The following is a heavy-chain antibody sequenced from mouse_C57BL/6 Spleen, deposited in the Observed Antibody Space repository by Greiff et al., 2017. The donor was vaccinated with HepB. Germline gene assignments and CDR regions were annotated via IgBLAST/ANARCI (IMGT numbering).Heavy chain of an antibody. V-gene: IGHV1-22*01. Sequence: EVQLQQSGPELVKPGASVKMSCKASGYTFTDYNMHWVKQSHGKSLEWIGYINPNNGGTSYNQKFKGKATLTVNKSSSTAYMELLSLTSEDSAVYYCASDDGYYNVWFAYWGQGTLVTVSA. CDR1: GYTFTDYN. J-gene: IGHJ3*01. CDR3: ASDDGYYNVWFAY. CDR2: INPNNGGT. D-gene: IGHD2-3*01.